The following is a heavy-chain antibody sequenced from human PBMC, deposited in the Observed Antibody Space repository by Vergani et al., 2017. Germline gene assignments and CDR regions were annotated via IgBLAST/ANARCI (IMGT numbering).Heavy chain of an antibody. D-gene: IGHD6-6*01. CDR2: INHSGST. Sequence: QVQLQQWGAGLLKPSETLSLTCAVYGGSFSGYYWSWIRQPPGKGLEWIGEINHSGSTNYHPSLKSRVTISVDTSKNQFSLKLRSVTAADTAVYYCAREIGGEYSSSLGRGWFDPWGQGTLVTVSS. J-gene: IGHJ5*02. CDR3: AREIGGEYSSSLGRGWFDP. CDR1: GGSFSGYY. V-gene: IGHV4-34*01.